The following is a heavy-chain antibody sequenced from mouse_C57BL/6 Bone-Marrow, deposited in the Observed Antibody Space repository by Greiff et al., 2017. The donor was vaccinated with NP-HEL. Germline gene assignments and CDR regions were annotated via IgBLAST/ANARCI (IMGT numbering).Heavy chain of an antibody. CDR3: ARGGLRPLYYFDY. CDR1: GYTFTNYW. D-gene: IGHD2-4*01. J-gene: IGHJ2*01. V-gene: IGHV1-63*01. Sequence: QVQLKQSGAELVRPGTSVKMSCKASGYTFTNYWIGWAKQRPGHGLEWIGDIYPGGGYTNYNEKFKGKATLTADKSSSTAYMQFSSLTSEDSAIYYCARGGLRPLYYFDYWGQGTTLTVSS. CDR2: IYPGGGYT.